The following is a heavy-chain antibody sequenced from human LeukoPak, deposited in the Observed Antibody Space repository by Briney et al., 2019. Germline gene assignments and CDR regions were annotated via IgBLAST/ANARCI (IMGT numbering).Heavy chain of an antibody. Sequence: GASLRLSCAASGFTFSSYAMSWVRQAPGKGLEWVSAISGSGGSTYYADSVKGRLTISRDNSTNTLYLQMNSLRAEDTAVYYCAKTCSSTSCYFDWGQGTLVTVSS. CDR3: AKTCSSTSCYFD. J-gene: IGHJ4*02. V-gene: IGHV3-23*01. D-gene: IGHD2-2*01. CDR2: ISGSGGST. CDR1: GFTFSSYA.